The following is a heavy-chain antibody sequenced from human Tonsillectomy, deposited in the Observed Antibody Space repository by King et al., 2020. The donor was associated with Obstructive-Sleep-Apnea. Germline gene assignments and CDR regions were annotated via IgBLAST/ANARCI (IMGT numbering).Heavy chain of an antibody. J-gene: IGHJ4*02. CDR3: ARDPTKGFVVVTAIPPYFDY. V-gene: IGHV3-30-3*01. CDR1: GFTFSSYA. CDR2: ISYDGSNK. D-gene: IGHD2-21*02. Sequence: LVESGGGVVQPGRSLRLSCAASGFTFSSYAMHWVRQAPGKGLEWVAVISYDGSNKYYADSVKGRFTISRNNSKNTLYLQMNSLRAEDTAVYYCARDPTKGFVVVTAIPPYFDYWGQGTLVTVSS.